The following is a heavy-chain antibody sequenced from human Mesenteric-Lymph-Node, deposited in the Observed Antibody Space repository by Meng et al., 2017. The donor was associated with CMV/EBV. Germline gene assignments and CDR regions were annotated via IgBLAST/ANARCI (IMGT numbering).Heavy chain of an antibody. CDR1: GFTFDDYG. CDR2: INWNGGST. V-gene: IGHV3-20*04. CDR3: ARDRDIPFDP. J-gene: IGHJ5*02. Sequence: GESLKISCAASGFTFDDYGMSWVRQAPGKGLEWVSGINWNGGSTGYADSVKGRFTISRDNAKNSLYLQMDSLRPEDTAVYYCARDRDIPFDPWGQGTLVTVSS. D-gene: IGHD5-24*01.